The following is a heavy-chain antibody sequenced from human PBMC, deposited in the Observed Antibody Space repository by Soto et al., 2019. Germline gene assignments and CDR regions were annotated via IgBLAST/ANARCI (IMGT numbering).Heavy chain of an antibody. CDR2: ISGSGGRT. CDR3: ATSAPGIAVAGTSP. Sequence: GGSLRLSCAASGFTFSSYAMSWVRQAPGKGLEWVSAISGSGGRTSYADSLKGRFTITRDNSKNTLYLQMNSLRAEDTAVYYCATSAPGIAVAGTSPWGQGTLVTVSS. J-gene: IGHJ4*02. CDR1: GFTFSSYA. V-gene: IGHV3-23*01. D-gene: IGHD6-19*01.